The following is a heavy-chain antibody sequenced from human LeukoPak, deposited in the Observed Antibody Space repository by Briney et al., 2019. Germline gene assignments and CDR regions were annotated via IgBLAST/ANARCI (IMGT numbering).Heavy chain of an antibody. CDR1: GDSVSTNSAT. CDR3: ARLVGASWFDS. D-gene: IGHD1-26*01. Sequence: SQTLSLTCAISGDSVSTNSATWTWLRQSPSRGLEWLGRTYYRSKWYNDYAVSMKSRITINPDTSKNQFPLQLNSVTPEDTAVYYCARLVGASWFDSWGQRTLVTVSS. J-gene: IGHJ5*01. CDR2: TYYRSKWYN. V-gene: IGHV6-1*01.